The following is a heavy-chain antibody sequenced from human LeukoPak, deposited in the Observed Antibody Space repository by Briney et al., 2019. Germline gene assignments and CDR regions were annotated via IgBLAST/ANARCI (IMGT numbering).Heavy chain of an antibody. J-gene: IGHJ4*02. V-gene: IGHV1-18*01. CDR2: ISTYNGNT. D-gene: IGHD2-2*01. Sequence: ASVKVSCKASGYTFTNYGITWVRQAPGRGLEWMGWISTYNGNTNYVQKLQGRVTLTTDTSTSTAYMELRSLRSDDTAVYYCAREFPALLPAAPRGYYFDYWGQGTLVTVSS. CDR3: AREFPALLPAAPRGYYFDY. CDR1: GYTFTNYG.